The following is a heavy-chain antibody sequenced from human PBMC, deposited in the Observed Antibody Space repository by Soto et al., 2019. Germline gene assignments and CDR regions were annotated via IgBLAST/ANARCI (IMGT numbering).Heavy chain of an antibody. CDR1: GGSVNSGGYH. Sequence: QVQLQESGPGQVKPSQTLSLTCTVSGGSVNSGGYHWSWIRQHPGKGLEWIGDIYYSGSTYYNPSLKSRVTISIDTSTNHFSLHLSALNAADTAVYYCARAPIPNWNYYGMDVWGQGTTVTVSS. V-gene: IGHV4-31*03. CDR3: ARAPIPNWNYYGMDV. D-gene: IGHD1-1*01. CDR2: IYYSGST. J-gene: IGHJ6*02.